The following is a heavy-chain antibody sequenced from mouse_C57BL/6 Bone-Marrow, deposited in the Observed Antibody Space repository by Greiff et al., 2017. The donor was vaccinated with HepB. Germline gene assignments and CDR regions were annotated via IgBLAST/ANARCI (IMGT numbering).Heavy chain of an antibody. V-gene: IGHV8-8*01. J-gene: IGHJ1*03. CDR1: GFSLSTFGMG. CDR3: ARMGYDWYFDV. Sequence: QVTLKVCGPGILQPSQTLSLSCSSSGFSLSTFGMGVGWLRQPTGKGLEWLAHICWDEDKYYNPALKGRPTISKDTSKNQVFLKIANVDTADTATYYCARMGYDWYFDVWGTGTTVTVSS. D-gene: IGHD2-14*01. CDR2: ICWDEDK.